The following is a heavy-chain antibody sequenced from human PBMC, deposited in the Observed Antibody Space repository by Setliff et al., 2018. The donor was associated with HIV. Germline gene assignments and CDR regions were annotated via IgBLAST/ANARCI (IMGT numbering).Heavy chain of an antibody. CDR3: AKLDYYDYSGSWARKVAIDF. Sequence: GGSLRLSCSASGFTFSSYAMSWVRQAPGKGLEWVSVISGTGGSTYYADSVKGRFTISRDNSNNTLSLQMSSLRAEDTALYYCAKLDYYDYSGSWARKVAIDFWGRGTMVTVSS. V-gene: IGHV3-23*01. CDR2: ISGTGGST. J-gene: IGHJ3*01. D-gene: IGHD3-22*01. CDR1: GFTFSSYA.